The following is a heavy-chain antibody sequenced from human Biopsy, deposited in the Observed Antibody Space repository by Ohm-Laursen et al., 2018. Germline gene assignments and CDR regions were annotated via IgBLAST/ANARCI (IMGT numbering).Heavy chain of an antibody. Sequence: GASVKVSCKVSGYTLTELSMHWVRQAPGRGLEWMGWISPKSGDTNYAHKFQGNITMTRDTSMSTAYMEMSRLRCDDTAVYYCALQSVAQMKNFDYWGQGTLVTVSS. V-gene: IGHV1-2*02. CDR2: ISPKSGDT. J-gene: IGHJ4*02. CDR1: GYTLTELS. D-gene: IGHD6-19*01. CDR3: ALQSVAQMKNFDY.